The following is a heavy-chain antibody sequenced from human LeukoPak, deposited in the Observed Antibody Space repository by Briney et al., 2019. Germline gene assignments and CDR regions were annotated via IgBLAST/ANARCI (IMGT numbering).Heavy chain of an antibody. CDR2: VNPGGSIA. V-gene: IGHV3-74*01. D-gene: IGHD3-16*01. CDR3: VRGTYHAYYMDV. J-gene: IGHJ6*03. Sequence: GGSLRLSCAASGFTFSAYWMHWVRQAPGKGLVWVSRVNPGGSIANFADSVKGRFTISRDNAKNTVYLQTSSLTAEDTAVYYCVRGTYHAYYMDVWGKGTTVTVSS. CDR1: GFTFSAYW.